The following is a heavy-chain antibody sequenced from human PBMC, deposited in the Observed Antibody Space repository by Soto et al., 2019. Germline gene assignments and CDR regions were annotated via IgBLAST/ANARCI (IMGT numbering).Heavy chain of an antibody. CDR2: MYNTGST. Sequence: SETLSLTCTVSGGSISGYYWSWIRQPPGKGLKWIGYMYNTGSTVYNPSFKSRVTISVDTSKNQFSLKLNSVTAADTAVYFCARDLWGYCGTDCYPLDVWGQGTTVTVSS. J-gene: IGHJ6*02. CDR3: ARDLWGYCGTDCYPLDV. CDR1: GGSISGYY. V-gene: IGHV4-59*01. D-gene: IGHD2-21*02.